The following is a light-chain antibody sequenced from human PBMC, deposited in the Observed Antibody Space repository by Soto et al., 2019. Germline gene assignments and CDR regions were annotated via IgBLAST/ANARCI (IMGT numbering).Light chain of an antibody. CDR2: TAS. Sequence: DIQMTQSPSSLSASVGDRVTITCRASQSVSNYLNWFQHKPGRAPKLLIHTASTLRSGVPSRFSGSGSGADFTLTISSLQREDFATYYCQQSYTTPFTFGQGTDLEIK. V-gene: IGKV1-39*01. J-gene: IGKJ2*01. CDR1: QSVSNY. CDR3: QQSYTTPFT.